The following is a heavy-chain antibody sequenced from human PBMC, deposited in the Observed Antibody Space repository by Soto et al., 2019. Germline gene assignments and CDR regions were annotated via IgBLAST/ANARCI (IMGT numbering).Heavy chain of an antibody. J-gene: IGHJ6*02. CDR1: GGSISSGGSY. D-gene: IGHD1-26*01. Sequence: PSETLSLTCPVSGGSISSGGSYWSWFRRHPGKGLEWIGYIYYSGSTYYNPSLKSRVTISVDTSKNQFSLKLSSVTAADTAAYYCARGVGATRGSVYYYYGMDVCGQGTTVTVS. V-gene: IGHV4-31*03. CDR2: IYYSGST. CDR3: ARGVGATRGSVYYYYGMDV.